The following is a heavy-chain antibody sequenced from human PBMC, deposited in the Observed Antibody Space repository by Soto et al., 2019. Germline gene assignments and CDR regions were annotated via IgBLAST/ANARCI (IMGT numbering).Heavy chain of an antibody. D-gene: IGHD2-8*01. V-gene: IGHV3-30*18. Sequence: QVQLVESGGGVVQPGRSLRLSCAASGFTFSSYGMHWVRQAPGKGLEWVAVISYDGSNKYYADSVKGRFTISRDNSKNTLYLQMNTLRLDYTAVYYCAKRQQPLLMVYYFDYWGQGTLVTVSS. CDR3: AKRQQPLLMVYYFDY. CDR2: ISYDGSNK. CDR1: GFTFSSYG. J-gene: IGHJ4*02.